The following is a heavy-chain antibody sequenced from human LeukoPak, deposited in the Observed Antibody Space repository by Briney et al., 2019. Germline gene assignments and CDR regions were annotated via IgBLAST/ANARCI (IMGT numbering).Heavy chain of an antibody. V-gene: IGHV3-21*01. CDR1: GFTLSSYS. Sequence: GGSLRLSCAASGFTLSSYSMNWVRQAPGKGLEWVSSISSSSRYIYYADSLKGRFTISRDNAKNSLYLQMNSLRAEDTAVYYCARETFCTNTTCPIGDHFDYWGQGTLVTVSS. D-gene: IGHD2-2*01. CDR2: ISSSSRYI. J-gene: IGHJ4*02. CDR3: ARETFCTNTTCPIGDHFDY.